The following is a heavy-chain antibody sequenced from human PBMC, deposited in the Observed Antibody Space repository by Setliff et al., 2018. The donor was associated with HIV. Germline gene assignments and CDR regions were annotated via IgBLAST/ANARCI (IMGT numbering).Heavy chain of an antibody. CDR2: ISYSGST. CDR1: GGSISSHY. V-gene: IGHV4-59*11. J-gene: IGHJ4*02. CDR3: ARGGGFWSGQLDF. D-gene: IGHD3-3*01. Sequence: PSETLSLTCTVSGGSISSHYWTWIRQPPGKGLEWIGYISYSGSTNYNPSLKSRVTISVDTSKNQFSLKLSSVTAADTAVYYCARGGGFWSGQLDFWGQGTLVTVSS.